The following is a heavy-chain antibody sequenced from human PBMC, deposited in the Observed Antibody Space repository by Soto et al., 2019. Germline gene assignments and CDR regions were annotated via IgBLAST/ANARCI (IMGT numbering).Heavy chain of an antibody. V-gene: IGHV3-7*04. CDR1: GFTFSSSW. D-gene: IGHD6-19*01. J-gene: IGHJ4*02. Sequence: EVQLVESGGGLVQPGGSLRLSCAASGFTFSSSWMSWVRQAPGKGLEWVANIKQDGSEKYYVDSVKGRFTISRDNAKNSLYLQMNSLRAEDTAVYYCAREEQWLVLCYFDYWGQGTLVTVSS. CDR3: AREEQWLVLCYFDY. CDR2: IKQDGSEK.